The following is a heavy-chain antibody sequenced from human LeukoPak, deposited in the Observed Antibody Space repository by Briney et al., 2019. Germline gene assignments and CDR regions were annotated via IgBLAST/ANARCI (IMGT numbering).Heavy chain of an antibody. CDR3: ARAHDYYDSSGYYHLSPIDY. CDR2: ISYDGSNK. J-gene: IGHJ4*02. Sequence: GRSLRLSCAASGFTFSSYAMHWVRQAPGKGLEWVAVISYDGSNKYYADSVKGRFTISRDNSKNTLYLQMNSLRAEDTAVYYCARAHDYYDSSGYYHLSPIDYWGQGTLVTVLS. CDR1: GFTFSSYA. D-gene: IGHD3-22*01. V-gene: IGHV3-30*01.